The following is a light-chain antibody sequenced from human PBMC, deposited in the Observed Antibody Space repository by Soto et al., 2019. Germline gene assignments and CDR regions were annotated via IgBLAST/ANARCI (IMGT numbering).Light chain of an antibody. CDR1: EHINNY. CDR3: QQYDSLTLT. V-gene: IGKV1-33*01. J-gene: IGKJ4*01. Sequence: DIQMTQSPPSLSASVGDRVTITCQASEHINNYLNWYQQIPGKAPKLLIYDASNLAAGAPSRFSGSGSGTAFTFAISGLQPDDVATYYCQQYDSLTLTFCGGTRWIS. CDR2: DAS.